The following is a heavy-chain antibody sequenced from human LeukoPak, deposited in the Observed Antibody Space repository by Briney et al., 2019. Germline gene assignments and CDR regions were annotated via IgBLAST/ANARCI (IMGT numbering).Heavy chain of an antibody. Sequence: PGGSLRLSCAASGFTFSSYAVHWVRQAPGKGLEWVAVISYDGTNKYYADSVKGRFTISRDNSKNTLYLQMNSLRAEDTAIYYCARDRRYYGSGSLGGFDYWGQGTLVTVSS. D-gene: IGHD3-10*01. J-gene: IGHJ4*02. CDR1: GFTFSSYA. V-gene: IGHV3-30-3*01. CDR3: ARDRRYYGSGSLGGFDY. CDR2: ISYDGTNK.